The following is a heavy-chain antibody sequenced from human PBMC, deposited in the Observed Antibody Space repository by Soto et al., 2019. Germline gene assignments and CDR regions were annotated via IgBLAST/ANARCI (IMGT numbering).Heavy chain of an antibody. CDR1: GYTFTSYG. V-gene: IGHV1-18*01. D-gene: IGHD1-1*01. CDR2: ISAHNGNT. J-gene: IGHJ4*02. CDR3: ARGGYGDY. Sequence: QVHQVQSGAEVKKPGASVKVSCKASGYTFTSYGINWVRQAPGQGLEWMGWISAHNGNTDYAQKLQGRVIVTRDTSTSTATVEVRSLSSVDAAVYCCARGGYGDYWGQGALVPVSS.